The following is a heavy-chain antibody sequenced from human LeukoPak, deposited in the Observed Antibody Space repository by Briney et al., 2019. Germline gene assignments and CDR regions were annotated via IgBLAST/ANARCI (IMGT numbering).Heavy chain of an antibody. J-gene: IGHJ4*02. CDR3: AREGLSSGYYNY. D-gene: IGHD3-22*01. CDR2: INYSGST. Sequence: SETLSLTCTVSGRPISSYHWSWIRHPPGKGLEWIGYINYSGSTNYSPPLKSRVSISIDTSKNQFSLRLSPVTAPDTAVYYCAREGLSSGYYNYWGQGTLVTVSS. V-gene: IGHV4-59*01. CDR1: GRPISSYH.